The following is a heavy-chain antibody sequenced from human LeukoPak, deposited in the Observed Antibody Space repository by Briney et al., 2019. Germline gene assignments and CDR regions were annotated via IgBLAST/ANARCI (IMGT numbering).Heavy chain of an antibody. CDR3: AKDLRRYCSGGSCYQY. CDR2: IKQDGSEK. J-gene: IGHJ4*02. V-gene: IGHV3-7*03. Sequence: GGSLRLSCAASGFTFSSYWMSWVRQAPGKGLEWVANIKQDGSEKYYVDSVKGRFTISRDNAKNSLYLQMNSLRAEDTAVYYCAKDLRRYCSGGSCYQYWGQGTLVTVSS. D-gene: IGHD2-15*01. CDR1: GFTFSSYW.